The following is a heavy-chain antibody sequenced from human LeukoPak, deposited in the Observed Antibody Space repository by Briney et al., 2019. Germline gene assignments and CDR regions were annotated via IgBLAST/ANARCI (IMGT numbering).Heavy chain of an antibody. V-gene: IGHV3-73*01. CDR3: TRLRPAGTESYFYYAMDV. CDR1: GFTFSGSA. CDR2: IRTKADSYAT. D-gene: IGHD6-13*01. Sequence: GGSLRLSCAGSGFTFSGSAIHWVRQASGKGLGWVGRIRTKADSYATAYAASMKGRFTISRDDSLNTAYLQMNSLQPEDTAVYYCTRLRPAGTESYFYYAMDVWGQGTTVTVSS. J-gene: IGHJ6*02.